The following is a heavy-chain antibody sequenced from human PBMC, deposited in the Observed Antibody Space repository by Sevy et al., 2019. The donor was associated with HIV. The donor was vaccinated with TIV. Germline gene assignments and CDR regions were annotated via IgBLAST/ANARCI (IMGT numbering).Heavy chain of an antibody. J-gene: IGHJ6*02. V-gene: IGHV3-23*01. CDR2: ISGSGGST. Sequence: GGSLRLSCAASGFTFSSYAMSWVRQAPGKGLEWVSAISGSGGSTYYADSVKGRFTISRDNSKNTLYLQMNSLRAEDTAVYYCAKFVYDYCNYHYYYYGMDVWGQGTTVTVSS. CDR1: GFTFSSYA. D-gene: IGHD4-4*01. CDR3: AKFVYDYCNYHYYYYGMDV.